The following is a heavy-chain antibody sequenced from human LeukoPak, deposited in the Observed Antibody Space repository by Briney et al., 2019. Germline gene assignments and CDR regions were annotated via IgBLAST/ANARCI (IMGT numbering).Heavy chain of an antibody. CDR2: IDADAGGT. CDR1: GFTFYTFV. Sequence: GGSLRLSCAASGFTFYTFVMTWVRQAPGKGLEWVSSIDADAGGTYYADSVKGRFTISRDNSRNTLSLQMNSLGADDTAVYYCAIDTRIAAGDSASDFWGQGTLVTVSS. D-gene: IGHD6-13*01. CDR3: AIDTRIAAGDSASDF. V-gene: IGHV3-23*01. J-gene: IGHJ4*02.